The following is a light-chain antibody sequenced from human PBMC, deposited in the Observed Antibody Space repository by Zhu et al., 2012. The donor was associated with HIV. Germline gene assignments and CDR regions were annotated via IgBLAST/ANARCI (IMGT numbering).Light chain of an antibody. CDR3: QHRNNWPQELT. J-gene: IGKJ4*01. V-gene: IGKV1-9*01. Sequence: DIQLTQSPSFLSASVGDRVTITCRASQGISNHLAWYHQKPGKAPKLLIYGASVLQSGVPSRFSGSGSGTDFTLTISSLEPEDFALYYCQHRNNWPQELTFGGGTKVEIK. CDR2: GAS. CDR1: QGISNH.